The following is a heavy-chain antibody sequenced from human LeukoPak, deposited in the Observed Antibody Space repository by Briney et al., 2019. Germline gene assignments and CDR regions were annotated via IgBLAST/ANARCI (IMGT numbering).Heavy chain of an antibody. CDR1: GGSISIYY. Sequence: SETLSLTCTVSGGSISIYYWSWIRQPPGKGLEWIGYIYYSGGTNYNPSLKSRLTISVDTSKNQFSLRLSSVTAADTAVYYCARSPTGGSPFFDYWGQGTLVTVSS. D-gene: IGHD2-15*01. J-gene: IGHJ4*02. V-gene: IGHV4-59*01. CDR3: ARSPTGGSPFFDY. CDR2: IYYSGGT.